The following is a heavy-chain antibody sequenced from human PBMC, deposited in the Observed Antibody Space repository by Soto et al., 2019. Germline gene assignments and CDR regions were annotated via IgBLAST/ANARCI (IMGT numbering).Heavy chain of an antibody. V-gene: IGHV3-23*01. CDR3: AKDYSMVRGPWIDY. CDR1: GFTFSSYA. D-gene: IGHD3-10*01. CDR2: ISGSGGST. J-gene: IGHJ4*02. Sequence: GGSLRLSCAASGFTFSSYAMSWVRQAPGKGLEWVSAISGSGGSTYYADSVKGRFTISRDNSKNTLYLQMNSLRAEDTAVYYCAKDYSMVRGPWIDYWGQGTLVTVSS.